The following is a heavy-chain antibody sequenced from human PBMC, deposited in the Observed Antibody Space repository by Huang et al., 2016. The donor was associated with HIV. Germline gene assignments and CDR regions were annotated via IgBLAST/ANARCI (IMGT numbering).Heavy chain of an antibody. CDR3: ARHFSYYDSSGYTPWDAFDI. V-gene: IGHV4-39*01. J-gene: IGHJ3*02. D-gene: IGHD3-22*01. CDR2: IYYSGST. Sequence: QLQLQGSGPGLVKPSETLSLTCTVSGGSITSSSYYWGWIRQPPGKGLEWVGSIYYSGSTDYNPSLKSRVTVSVDTSMNQFSLKLGSVTAADTAVYYCARHFSYYDSSGYTPWDAFDIWGQGTMVTVSS. CDR1: GGSITSSSYY.